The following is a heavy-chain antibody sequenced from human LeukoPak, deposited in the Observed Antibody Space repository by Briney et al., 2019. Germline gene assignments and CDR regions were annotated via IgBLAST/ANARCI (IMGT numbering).Heavy chain of an antibody. CDR3: ARVYYSNSYDYWYFDL. J-gene: IGHJ2*01. V-gene: IGHV4-39*07. D-gene: IGHD6-13*01. Sequence: SETLSLTCSVSGGSISSVNHNWNWIRQPPGKGLEWIGNIYYSGSTYYNPSLKSRVTISVVTSKNQFSLRLSSVTAADTAVYYCARVYYSNSYDYWYFDLWGRGTLVTVSS. CDR1: GGSISSVNHN. CDR2: IYYSGST.